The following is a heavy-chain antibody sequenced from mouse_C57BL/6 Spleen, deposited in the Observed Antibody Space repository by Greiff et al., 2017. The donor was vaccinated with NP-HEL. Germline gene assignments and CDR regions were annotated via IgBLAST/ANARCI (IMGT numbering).Heavy chain of an antibody. CDR2: ISSGGDYI. Sequence: EVQLVESGAGLVKPGGSLKLSCAASGFTFSSYAMSWVRQTTEKRLEWVAYISSGGDYIYYADTVKGRFTISRDNARNTLYLQMSSLKSEDTAMYYCTREGYDYDYAIDYWGQGTSVTVSS. V-gene: IGHV5-9-1*02. CDR1: GFTFSSYA. CDR3: TREGYDYDYAIDY. J-gene: IGHJ4*01. D-gene: IGHD2-4*01.